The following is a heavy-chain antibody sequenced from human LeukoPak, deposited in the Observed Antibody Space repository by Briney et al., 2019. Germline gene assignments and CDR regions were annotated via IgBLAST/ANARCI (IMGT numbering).Heavy chain of an antibody. CDR3: AREPVDGYNYRLVAFDI. D-gene: IGHD5-24*01. V-gene: IGHV1-69*13. Sequence: SVKVSCKASGGTFSSYAISWVRQAPGQGLEWMGGIIPIFGTANYAQKFQGRVTITADESTSTTYVELSSLRSEDTAVYYCAREPVDGYNYRLVAFDIWGQGTMVTVSS. CDR1: GGTFSSYA. J-gene: IGHJ3*02. CDR2: IIPIFGTA.